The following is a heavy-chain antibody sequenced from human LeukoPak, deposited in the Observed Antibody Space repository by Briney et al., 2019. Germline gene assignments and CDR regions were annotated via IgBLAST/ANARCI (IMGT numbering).Heavy chain of an antibody. V-gene: IGHV3-11*01. J-gene: IGHJ4*02. Sequence: GGSLRLSCVASGFTFSVYWMSWIRQAPGKGLEWVSYISSSGSTIYYADSVKGRFTISRDNAKNSLYLQMSSLRAEDTAVYYCAREVGYYYDSSGYLDYWGQGTLVTVSS. CDR2: ISSSGSTI. CDR3: AREVGYYYDSSGYLDY. D-gene: IGHD3-22*01. CDR1: GFTFSVYW.